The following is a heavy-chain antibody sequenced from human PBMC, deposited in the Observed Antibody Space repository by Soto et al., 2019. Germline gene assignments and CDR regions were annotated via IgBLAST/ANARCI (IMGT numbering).Heavy chain of an antibody. CDR3: ARADRNIVLVPAPPYYYGMDV. V-gene: IGHV1-46*01. J-gene: IGHJ6*02. CDR1: GYTFTSYY. Sequence: GASVKVSCKASGYTFTSYYMHWVRQAPGQGLEWMGIINPSVDSTSYAQKFQGRVTMTRDTSTSTVYMELSSLRSEDTAVYYCARADRNIVLVPAPPYYYGMDVWGQGTTVTVSS. D-gene: IGHD2-2*01. CDR2: INPSVDST.